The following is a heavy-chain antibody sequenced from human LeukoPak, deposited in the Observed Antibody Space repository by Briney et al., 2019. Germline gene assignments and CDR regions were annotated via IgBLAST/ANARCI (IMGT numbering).Heavy chain of an antibody. CDR1: GGSISSPAYY. Sequence: SETLSLTCTVSGGSISSPAYYWGWIRQPPGKGLEWIGSIHYSGNTYYNPSLKSRVTISVDTSKNQFSLKLSSVTAADTAVYYCARFNYYDSSGYYLFDYWGQGTLVTVSS. D-gene: IGHD3-22*01. J-gene: IGHJ4*02. V-gene: IGHV4-39*07. CDR3: ARFNYYDSSGYYLFDY. CDR2: IHYSGNT.